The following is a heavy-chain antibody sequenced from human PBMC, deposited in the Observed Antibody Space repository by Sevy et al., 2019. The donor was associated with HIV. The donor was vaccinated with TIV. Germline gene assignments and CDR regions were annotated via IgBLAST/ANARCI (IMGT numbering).Heavy chain of an antibody. Sequence: GGSLRLSCVTSGFSFSSYSMNWVRQAPGKGLEWLSSISDDSRYIYYSDSVKGRFTISRANAKSSLYLQMNSLRVEDTAIYYCARDFTIFGVVSGIDYWGQGNLVTVSS. D-gene: IGHD3-3*01. J-gene: IGHJ4*02. CDR1: GFSFSSYS. CDR3: ARDFTIFGVVSGIDY. V-gene: IGHV3-21*01. CDR2: ISDDSRYI.